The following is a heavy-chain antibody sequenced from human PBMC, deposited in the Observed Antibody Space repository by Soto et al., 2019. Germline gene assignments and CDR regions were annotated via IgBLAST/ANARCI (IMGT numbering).Heavy chain of an antibody. CDR3: ARDPFPYYYDSSGSLLPGYYYYGMDV. CDR1: GFTFSSYA. Sequence: GGSLRLSCAASGFTFSSYAMHWVRQAPGKGLEWVAVISYDGSNKYYADSVKGRFTISRDNSKNTLYLQMNSLRAEDTAVYYCARDPFPYYYDSSGSLLPGYYYYGMDVWGQGTTVTVSS. D-gene: IGHD3-22*01. J-gene: IGHJ6*02. V-gene: IGHV3-30-3*01. CDR2: ISYDGSNK.